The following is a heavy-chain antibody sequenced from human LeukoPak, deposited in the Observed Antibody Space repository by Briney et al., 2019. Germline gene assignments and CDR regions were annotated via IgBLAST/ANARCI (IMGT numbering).Heavy chain of an antibody. CDR2: IYYTGST. J-gene: IGHJ4*02. CDR3: ARRAGGRAAAAFGY. CDR1: GGSISTYY. V-gene: IGHV4-59*12. Sequence: PSETLSLTCTVSGGSISTYYWTRIRQPPGKGLEWIGYIYYTGSTNYNPSLKSRVTISVDTSKNQFSLKLSSVTAADTAVYYCARRAGGRAAAAFGYWGQGTLVTVSS. D-gene: IGHD6-13*01.